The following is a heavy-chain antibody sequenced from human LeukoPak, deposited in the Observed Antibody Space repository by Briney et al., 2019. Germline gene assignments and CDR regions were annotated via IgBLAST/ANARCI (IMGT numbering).Heavy chain of an antibody. V-gene: IGHV4-59*01. D-gene: IGHD4-23*01. CDR3: ARIEDYGGNSVNY. CDR2: IYYSGST. J-gene: IGHJ4*02. Sequence: SETLSLTCTVSGGSISSYYWSWIRQPPGKGLEWIGYIYYSGSTNYNPSLKSRVTISVDTSKNQFSLKLSSVTAADTAVYYCARIEDYGGNSVNYWGQGTLVTVSS. CDR1: GGSISSYY.